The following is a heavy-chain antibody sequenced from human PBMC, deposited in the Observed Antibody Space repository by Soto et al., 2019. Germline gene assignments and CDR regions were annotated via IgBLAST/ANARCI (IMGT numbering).Heavy chain of an antibody. V-gene: IGHV4-39*01. Sequence: SETLSLTCTVSGGSIGNSAYYWGWIRQPPGKGLEWVGTVYFTGITYYSPSLKSRVTMSVDTSKTQFSLKLSSVTAADTAVYYCARLRGYCSDGNCYSLRFDPWGQGTLVTVSS. D-gene: IGHD2-15*01. J-gene: IGHJ5*02. CDR3: ARLRGYCSDGNCYSLRFDP. CDR1: GGSIGNSAYY. CDR2: VYFTGIT.